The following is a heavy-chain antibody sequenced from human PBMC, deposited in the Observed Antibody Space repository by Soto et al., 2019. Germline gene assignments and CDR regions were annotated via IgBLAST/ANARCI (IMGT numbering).Heavy chain of an antibody. CDR1: GYTFTSYG. J-gene: IGHJ3*02. CDR3: ARESSGYYDPFDAFDI. CDR2: ISAYNGNT. Sequence: ASVKVSCKASGYTFTSYGISWVRQAPGQGLEWMGWISAYNGNTNYAQKLQGRVTMTTDTSTSTAYMELRRLRSDDTAVYYCARESSGYYDPFDAFDIWGQGTMVTVSS. D-gene: IGHD3-22*01. V-gene: IGHV1-18*01.